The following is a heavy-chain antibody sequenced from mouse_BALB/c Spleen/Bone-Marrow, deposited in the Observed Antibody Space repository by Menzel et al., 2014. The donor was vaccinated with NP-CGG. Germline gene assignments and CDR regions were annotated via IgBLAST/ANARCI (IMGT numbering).Heavy chain of an antibody. CDR3: ARYYYGSSYFDY. D-gene: IGHD1-1*01. J-gene: IGHJ2*01. CDR2: IDPANGNT. V-gene: IGHV14-3*02. Sequence: EVQGVESGAELVKPGASVKLSCTASGFNIKDTYVHWVKQRPEQGLEWIGRIDPANGNTKYDPKFQGKATITADTSSNTAYLQLSSLTSEDTAVYYCARYYYGSSYFDYWGQGTTLTVSS. CDR1: GFNIKDTY.